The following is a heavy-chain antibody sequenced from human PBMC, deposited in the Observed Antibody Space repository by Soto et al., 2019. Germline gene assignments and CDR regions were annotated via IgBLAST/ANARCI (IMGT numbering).Heavy chain of an antibody. CDR2: IIPIFGTE. CDR1: GCTFSSYA. Sequence: GASVKVSCKSSGCTFSSYAISWVGQAPGRGLEGMGVIIPIFGTENYSRRFQGGVTNTADQSTSTAYMELSSLRSEDTAVYYCAREYNCNSNSCFATDVWGQGTTVTVSS. CDR3: AREYNCNSNSCFATDV. D-gene: IGHD1-7*01. V-gene: IGHV1-69*13. J-gene: IGHJ6*02.